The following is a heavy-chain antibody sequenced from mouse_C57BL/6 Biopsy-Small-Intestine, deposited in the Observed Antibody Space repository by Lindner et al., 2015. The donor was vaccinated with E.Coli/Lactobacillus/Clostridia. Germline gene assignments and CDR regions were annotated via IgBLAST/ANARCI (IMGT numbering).Heavy chain of an antibody. CDR2: INPNYGTI. D-gene: IGHD1-1*01. CDR3: ARWGFISTVVASWFAY. V-gene: IGHV1-39*01. J-gene: IGHJ3*01. CDR1: GFSFTDYN. Sequence: VQLQESGPELVKPGXSVKISCKASGFSFTDYNMNWVKQSNGESLEWIGVINPNYGTINYSQKFKDKATLTVDQSSSTAYMQLNSLTSEDSAVYYCARWGFISTVVASWFAYWGQGTLVTVSA.